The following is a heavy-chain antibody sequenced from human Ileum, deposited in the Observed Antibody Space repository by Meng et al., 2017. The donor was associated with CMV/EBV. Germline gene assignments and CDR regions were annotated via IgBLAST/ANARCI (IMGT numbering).Heavy chain of an antibody. D-gene: IGHD1-1*01. CDR2: TYYRSNWSN. CDR3: VRSSTTGLFDA. CDR1: GDSVSSNRAA. J-gene: IGHJ5*02. Sequence: SQTLSLTCAISGDSVSSNRAAWNWIKQSASRGLEWLGRTYYRSNWSNDYAVSLKDRITINPDTSRNQVSLQVTSLTPEDTAVYYCVRSSTTGLFDAWGQGTLVTVSS. V-gene: IGHV6-1*01.